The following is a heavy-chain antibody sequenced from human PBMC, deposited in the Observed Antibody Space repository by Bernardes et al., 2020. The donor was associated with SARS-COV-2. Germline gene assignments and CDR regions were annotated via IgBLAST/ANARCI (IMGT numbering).Heavy chain of an antibody. J-gene: IGHJ6*02. Sequence: GGSLRLSCAASGFTFSDYYMSWIRQAPGKGLEWVSYISSSGSTIYYADSVKGRFTISRDNAKNSLYLQMNSLRAEDTAVYYCARENRGADSYGPGRYYGMDVWGQGTTVTVSS. V-gene: IGHV3-11*01. CDR2: ISSSGSTI. CDR1: GFTFSDYY. CDR3: ARENRGADSYGPGRYYGMDV. D-gene: IGHD5-18*01.